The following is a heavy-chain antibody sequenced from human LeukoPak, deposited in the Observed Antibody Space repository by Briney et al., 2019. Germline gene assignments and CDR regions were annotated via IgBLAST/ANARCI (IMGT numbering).Heavy chain of an antibody. V-gene: IGHV1-46*01. J-gene: IGHJ4*02. Sequence: ASVKVSCKASGYTFTSHYMHWVRQAPGQGPEWMGIINPSTGSTSYAQRFHGRVTMTRDTSTSTVYMELNSLRSGDTAVYYCAREDWTGTTSHFDNWGQGTLVTVSS. CDR3: AREDWTGTTSHFDN. CDR1: GYTFTSHY. CDR2: INPSTGST. D-gene: IGHD1-1*01.